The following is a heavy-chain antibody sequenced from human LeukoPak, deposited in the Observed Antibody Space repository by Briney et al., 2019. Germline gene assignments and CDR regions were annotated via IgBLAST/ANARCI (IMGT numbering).Heavy chain of an antibody. Sequence: EASVKVSCKASGYTFTGYYMHWVRQAPGQGLEWMGWINPNCGGTNYAQKFQGRVTMTRDTSISTAYMELSRLRSDDTAVYYCARDHLGSNAGYDYWGQGTLVTVSS. CDR3: ARDHLGSNAGYDY. CDR2: INPNCGGT. V-gene: IGHV1-2*02. D-gene: IGHD7-27*01. CDR1: GYTFTGYY. J-gene: IGHJ4*02.